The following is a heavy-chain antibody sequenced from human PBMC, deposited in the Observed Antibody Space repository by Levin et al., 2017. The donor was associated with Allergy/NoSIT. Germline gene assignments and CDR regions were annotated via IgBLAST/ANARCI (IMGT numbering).Heavy chain of an antibody. Sequence: QPGGSLRLSCAASGFTFSNFWMHWVRQAPGKGLVWVSRINGDGSNTIYADFVKGRFTFSRDNAKNTLYLQMNSLRAEDTAIYYCARTMTGGFFDFWGRGTLVTVSS. J-gene: IGHJ2*01. CDR1: GFTFSNFW. CDR2: INGDGSNT. V-gene: IGHV3-74*01. D-gene: IGHD3-10*01. CDR3: ARTMTGGFFDF.